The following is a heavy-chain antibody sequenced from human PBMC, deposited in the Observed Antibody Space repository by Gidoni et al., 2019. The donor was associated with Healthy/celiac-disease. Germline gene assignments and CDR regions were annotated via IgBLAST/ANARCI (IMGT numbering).Heavy chain of an antibody. D-gene: IGHD3-10*01. CDR1: GLTFSSIA. CDR3: AKPADTDELIGWFDP. V-gene: IGHV3-23*01. J-gene: IGHJ5*02. CDR2: ISGSGGSP. Sequence: EVQLLESGGGLVQPGGSLSFSCAAAGLTFSSIAMSWVRQAPGQGLEWVSAISGSGGSPYYADSVKGRFTISRDNSKNTLYLQMNSLRAEDAAVYYCAKPADTDELIGWFDPWGQGTLGTVSS.